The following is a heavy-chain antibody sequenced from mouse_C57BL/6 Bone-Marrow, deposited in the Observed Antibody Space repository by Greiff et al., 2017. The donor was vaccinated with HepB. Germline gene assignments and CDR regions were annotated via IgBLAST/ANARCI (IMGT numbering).Heavy chain of an antibody. Sequence: VQLQQSGAELARPGASVKLSCKASGYTFTSYGISWVKQRTGQGLEWIGEIYPRSGNTYYNEKFKGKATLTADKSSSTAYMELRSLTSEDSAVYFCVCYYYGSNWYFDVWGTGTTVTVSS. D-gene: IGHD1-1*01. J-gene: IGHJ1*03. CDR3: VCYYYGSNWYFDV. CDR2: IYPRSGNT. CDR1: GYTFTSYG. V-gene: IGHV1-81*01.